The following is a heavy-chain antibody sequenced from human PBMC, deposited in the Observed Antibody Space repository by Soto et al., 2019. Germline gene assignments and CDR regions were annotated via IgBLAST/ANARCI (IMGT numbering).Heavy chain of an antibody. V-gene: IGHV4-59*08. CDR1: GGSSSSYY. D-gene: IGHD3-9*01. CDR2: IYYSGNT. J-gene: IGHJ4*02. Sequence: SETLSLTCTVSGGSSSSYYWSWFRQPPGRRLEWIGYIYYSGNTDYNPSLKSRVTISVDTSKNQFSLRLSSVTAADTAVYYCARVQSSYYDRAFDYWGQGILVTVSS. CDR3: ARVQSSYYDRAFDY.